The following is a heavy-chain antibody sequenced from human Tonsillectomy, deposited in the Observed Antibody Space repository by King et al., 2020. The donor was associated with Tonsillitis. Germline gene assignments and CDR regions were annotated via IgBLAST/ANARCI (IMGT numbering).Heavy chain of an antibody. Sequence: QLVQSGAEVKKPGESLKISCKGSGYSFTSYWIGWVRQMPGKGLEWMGIIYPVDSDTRYSPSFQGQVTISADKSSSTASLQWRSLKASDTAMYYCTRHLAAPYYGSGGYSLYYYYDMDVWGQGTTVTVSS. D-gene: IGHD3-10*01. CDR3: TRHLAAPYYGSGGYSLYYYYDMDV. J-gene: IGHJ6*02. CDR1: GYSFTSYW. CDR2: IYPVDSDT. V-gene: IGHV5-51*01.